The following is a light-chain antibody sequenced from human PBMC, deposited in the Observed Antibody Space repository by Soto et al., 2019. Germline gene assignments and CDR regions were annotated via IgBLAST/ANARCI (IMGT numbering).Light chain of an antibody. J-gene: IGKJ4*01. Sequence: DIQMTQSPSSVSASVGDRVTMTCRASQNINTYLNWYQQRPGKAPKLLVYDASILETGVPSRFSAGGSGTDFTFTIDSLQPDDIATYYCQQYDNLPLTFGGGTKVQIK. CDR1: QNINTY. V-gene: IGKV1-33*01. CDR2: DAS. CDR3: QQYDNLPLT.